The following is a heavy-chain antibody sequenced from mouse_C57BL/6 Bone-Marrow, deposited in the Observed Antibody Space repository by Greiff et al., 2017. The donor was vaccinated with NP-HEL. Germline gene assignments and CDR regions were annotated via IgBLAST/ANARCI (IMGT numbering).Heavy chain of an antibody. J-gene: IGHJ2*01. Sequence: VQLQQSGTVLARPGASVKMSCKTSGYTFTSYWMHWVKQRPGQGLEWIGAIYPGNSDTSYNQKFKGKAKLTAVTSASTAYMELSSLTNEDSAVYYCTRADMGNYEPLDYWGQGTTLTVSS. D-gene: IGHD2-4*01. CDR1: GYTFTSYW. CDR2: IYPGNSDT. CDR3: TRADMGNYEPLDY. V-gene: IGHV1-5*01.